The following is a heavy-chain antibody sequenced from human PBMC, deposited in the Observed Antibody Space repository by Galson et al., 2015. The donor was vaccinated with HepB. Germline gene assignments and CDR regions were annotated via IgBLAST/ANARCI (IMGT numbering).Heavy chain of an antibody. J-gene: IGHJ5*02. V-gene: IGHV3-74*01. CDR3: TREILSGWFDP. CDR1: GFTFSSNW. Sequence: SLRLSCAASGFTFSSNWMYWVRQAPGKGLVWVSRINSDGRSTRYADSVKGRFTISRENAKNTLYLQMNSLRAEDTAVYYCTREILSGWFDPWGQGTLVTVSS. CDR2: INSDGRST. D-gene: IGHD2/OR15-2a*01.